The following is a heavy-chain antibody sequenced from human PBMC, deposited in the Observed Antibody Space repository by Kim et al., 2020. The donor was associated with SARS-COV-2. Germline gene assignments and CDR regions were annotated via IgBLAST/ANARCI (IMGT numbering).Heavy chain of an antibody. Sequence: YAQGFTGRFVFSLDTSVSTAYLQISSLKAEDTAVYYCARDTYSSSSLIDYWGQGTLVTVSS. V-gene: IGHV7-4-1*02. D-gene: IGHD6-6*01. CDR3: ARDTYSSSSLIDY. J-gene: IGHJ4*02.